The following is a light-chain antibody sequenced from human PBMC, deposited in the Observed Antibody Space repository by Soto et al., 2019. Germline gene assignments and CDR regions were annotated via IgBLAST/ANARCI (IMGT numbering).Light chain of an antibody. V-gene: IGLV2-14*03. J-gene: IGLJ1*01. CDR2: DVS. Sequence: VLSQPASVSGSPGQSITISCTGTSSDVGGYNYVSWYQHHPGKAPKLMIYDVSTRPSGVSNRFSGSKSGNTASLTISGLQAEDEADYYCSSYTSSNTEVFGTGTKVTVL. CDR3: SSYTSSNTEV. CDR1: SSDVGGYNY.